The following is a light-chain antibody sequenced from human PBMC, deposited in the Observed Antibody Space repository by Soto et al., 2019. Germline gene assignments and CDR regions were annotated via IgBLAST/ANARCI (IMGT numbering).Light chain of an antibody. Sequence: EIVMTQSPATLSVSPEERATLSCRASHSVSTNLAWYQHKPGQAPRLLIYGASTRATGIPARFSGSGSGTEFTLTISSLQSEDFAVYYCQQYHNWPPWTFGQGTKVEIK. V-gene: IGKV3-15*01. CDR3: QQYHNWPPWT. CDR1: HSVSTN. CDR2: GAS. J-gene: IGKJ1*01.